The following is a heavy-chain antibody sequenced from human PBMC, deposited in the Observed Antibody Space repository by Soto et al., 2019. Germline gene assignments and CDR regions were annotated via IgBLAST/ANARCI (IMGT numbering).Heavy chain of an antibody. J-gene: IGHJ4*02. V-gene: IGHV4-39*01. D-gene: IGHD3-3*01. Sequence: SETLSLTCTVSGGSISSSSYYWGWIRQPPGKGLEWIGSIYYSGSTYYNPSLKSRVTISVDTSKNQFSLKLSSVTAADTAVYYCARGYYDFWSVYYSYEKGTQYYFDYWGQGTLVTVSS. CDR2: IYYSGST. CDR3: ARGYYDFWSVYYSYEKGTQYYFDY. CDR1: GGSISSSSYY.